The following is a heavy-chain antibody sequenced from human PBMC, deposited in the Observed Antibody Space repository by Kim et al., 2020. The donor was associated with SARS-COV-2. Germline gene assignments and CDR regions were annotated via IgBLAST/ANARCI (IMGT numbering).Heavy chain of an antibody. CDR2: IYYSGST. CDR3: ARDPPRRIAAAGGPYWYFDL. V-gene: IGHV4-59*01. J-gene: IGHJ2*01. D-gene: IGHD6-13*01. CDR1: GGSISSYY. Sequence: SETLSLTCTVSGGSISSYYWSWIRQPPGKGLEWIGYIYYSGSTNYNPSLKSRVTISVDTSKNQFSLKLSSVTAADTAVYYCARDPPRRIAAAGGPYWYFDLWGRGTLVTVSS.